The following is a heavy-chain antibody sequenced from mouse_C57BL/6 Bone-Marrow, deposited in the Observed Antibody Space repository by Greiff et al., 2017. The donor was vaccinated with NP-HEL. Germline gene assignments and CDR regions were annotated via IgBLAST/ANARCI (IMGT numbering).Heavy chain of an antibody. J-gene: IGHJ1*03. Sequence: EVQLQESGPGMVKPSQSLSLTCTVTGYSITSGYDWHWIRHFPGNKLEWMGYISYSGSTNYNPSLKSRISITHDTSKNHFFLKLNSVTTEDTATYYCARGTTEGYWYFDVWGTGTTVTVSS. CDR3: ARGTTEGYWYFDV. D-gene: IGHD4-1*02. CDR2: ISYSGST. V-gene: IGHV3-1*01. CDR1: GYSITSGYD.